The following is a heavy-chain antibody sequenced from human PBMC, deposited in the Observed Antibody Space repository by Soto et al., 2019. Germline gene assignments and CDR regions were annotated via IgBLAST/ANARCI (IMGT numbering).Heavy chain of an antibody. CDR2: INPSGGST. J-gene: IGHJ5*02. V-gene: IGHV1-46*01. CDR1: GYTFTSYY. D-gene: IGHD3-22*01. Sequence: ASVKVSCKASGYTFTSYYMHWVRQAPGQGLEWMGIINPSGGSTSYAQKFQGRVTMTRDTSTITVYMELSSLRSEDTAVYYCARDSFFPTYYYDSSGDLNWFDPWGQGTLVTVSS. CDR3: ARDSFFPTYYYDSSGDLNWFDP.